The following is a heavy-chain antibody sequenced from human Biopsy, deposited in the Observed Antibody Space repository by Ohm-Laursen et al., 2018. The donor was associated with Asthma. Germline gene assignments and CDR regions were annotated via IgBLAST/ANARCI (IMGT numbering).Heavy chain of an antibody. J-gene: IGHJ4*02. Sequence: SVKVSCKSLGGTFNTYAIRWVLEAPGQGLERMGGSNSVFGTTTYPQKFQDRVTITADDSTSTVYMELSSLRSEDTAVYYCARKAGSCISRTCYSLDFWGQGTLVTVSS. CDR1: GGTFNTYA. CDR2: SNSVFGTT. D-gene: IGHD2-2*01. V-gene: IGHV1-69*13. CDR3: ARKAGSCISRTCYSLDF.